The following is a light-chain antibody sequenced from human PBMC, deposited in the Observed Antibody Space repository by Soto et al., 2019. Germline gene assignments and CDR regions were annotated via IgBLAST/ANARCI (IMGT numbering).Light chain of an antibody. CDR2: GAS. J-gene: IGKJ1*01. V-gene: IGKV3-15*01. CDR1: QSVSSN. CDR3: QQYNNWTQT. Sequence: EIVMTQSPATLSVSPGERATLSCRASQSVSSNLAWYQKKPGQDPRLLIYGASTRATGIPARFSGSGSGTEFNLTISRLQSEDFAEYQCQQYNNWTQTFGQGTKVDIK.